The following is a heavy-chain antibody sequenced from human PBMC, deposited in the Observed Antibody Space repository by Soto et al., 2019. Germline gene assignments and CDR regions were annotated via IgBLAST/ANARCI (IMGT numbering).Heavy chain of an antibody. CDR1: GFSFGTYA. Sequence: QVQLVESGGGVVQPGGSPRLSCAASGFSFGTYAMHWVRQAPGKGLEWVAVIYYDGSNRYYGDAVKGRFTISRDNSKSTVYLQMSSLRAEDTAVYYCARAFCTNGVCYYFFDYWGHGTLVTVSS. CDR2: IYYDGSNR. CDR3: ARAFCTNGVCYYFFDY. V-gene: IGHV3-33*01. J-gene: IGHJ4*01. D-gene: IGHD2-8*01.